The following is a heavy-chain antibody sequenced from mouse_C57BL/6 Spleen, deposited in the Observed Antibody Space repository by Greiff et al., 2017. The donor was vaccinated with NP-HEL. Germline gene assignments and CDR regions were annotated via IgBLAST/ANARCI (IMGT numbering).Heavy chain of an antibody. CDR2: IHPNSGST. D-gene: IGHD1-1*01. CDR1: GYTFTSYW. Sequence: QVQLQQPGAELVKPGASVKLSCKASGYTFTSYWMHWVKQRPGQGLEWIGMIHPNSGSTNYNEKFKSKATLTVDKSSSTAYMQLRSLTSEDSAVYYCAIDTTVGAMDYWGQGTSVTVSS. J-gene: IGHJ4*01. CDR3: AIDTTVGAMDY. V-gene: IGHV1-64*01.